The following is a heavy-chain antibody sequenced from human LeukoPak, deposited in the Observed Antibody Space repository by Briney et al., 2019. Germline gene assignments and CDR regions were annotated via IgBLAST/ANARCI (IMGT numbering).Heavy chain of an antibody. D-gene: IGHD1-14*01. V-gene: IGHV1-69*05. CDR1: GGTFISYA. Sequence: SVKVSCKASGGTFISYAISWVRQAPGQGLEWMGGIIPIFGTANYAQKFQGRVTITTDESTSTAYMELSSLRSEDTTVYYCARGRKTASIYYYYMDVWGKGTTVTVSS. CDR3: ARGRKTASIYYYYMDV. CDR2: IIPIFGTA. J-gene: IGHJ6*03.